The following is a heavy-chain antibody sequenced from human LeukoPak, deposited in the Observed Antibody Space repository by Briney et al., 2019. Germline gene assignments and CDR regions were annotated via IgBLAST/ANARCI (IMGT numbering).Heavy chain of an antibody. V-gene: IGHV4-38-2*02. CDR1: GYSISSGYY. CDR3: ARAGSWYGYFDP. CDR2: INHSGST. D-gene: IGHD6-13*01. Sequence: SETLSLTCTVSGYSISSGYYWGWIRQPPGKGLEWIGEINHSGSTNYNPSLKSRVTISVDTSKNQFSLKLSSVTAADTAVYYCARAGSWYGYFDPWGQGTLVTVSS. J-gene: IGHJ5*02.